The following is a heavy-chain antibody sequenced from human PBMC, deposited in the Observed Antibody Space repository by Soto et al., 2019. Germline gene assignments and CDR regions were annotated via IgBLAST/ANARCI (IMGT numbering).Heavy chain of an antibody. V-gene: IGHV3-23*01. Sequence: GGSLRLSCAASGFTFSSYAMSWVRQAPGKGLEWVSAIIGSGGSTYYADSVKGRFTISRDNSKNTLYLQMNSLRAEDTAVYYCAKGQRITMVRGVINTAYWGQGTLVTVSS. CDR2: IIGSGGST. J-gene: IGHJ4*02. CDR1: GFTFSSYA. CDR3: AKGQRITMVRGVINTAY. D-gene: IGHD3-10*01.